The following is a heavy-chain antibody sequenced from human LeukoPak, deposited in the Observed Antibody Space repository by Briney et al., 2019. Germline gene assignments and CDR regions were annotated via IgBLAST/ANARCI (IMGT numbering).Heavy chain of an antibody. CDR2: IYYSGST. J-gene: IGHJ4*02. D-gene: IGHD5-18*01. CDR1: GGSISSYY. Sequence: PSETLSLTCTVSGGSISSYYWSWIRQPPGKGLEWIGYIYYSGSTNYNPSLKSRVTISVDTSKNQFSLKLSSVTAADTAVYYCARGSNVDTAVEGGVDYWGQGTLVTVSS. CDR3: ARGSNVDTAVEGGVDY. V-gene: IGHV4-59*01.